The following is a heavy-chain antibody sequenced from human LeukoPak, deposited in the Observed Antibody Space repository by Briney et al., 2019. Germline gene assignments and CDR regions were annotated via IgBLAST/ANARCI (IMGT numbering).Heavy chain of an antibody. CDR3: AKDPLSGGLDV. D-gene: IGHD3-10*01. V-gene: IGHV3-23*01. CDR2: IDHSGDNT. Sequence: GGSLRLSCAASGFTFSTYGMTWVRQVPGKGLEWVSNIDHSGDNTYYAVSVKGRFTISRDNSKNTLILQMKSLRVEDTALYYCAKDPLSGGLDVWGQGTSVTVSS. CDR1: GFTFSTYG. J-gene: IGHJ6*02.